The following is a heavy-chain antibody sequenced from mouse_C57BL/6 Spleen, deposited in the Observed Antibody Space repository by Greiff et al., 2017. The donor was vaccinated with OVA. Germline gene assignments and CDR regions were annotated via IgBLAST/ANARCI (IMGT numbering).Heavy chain of an antibody. CDR2: IWRGGST. CDR1: GFSLTSYG. D-gene: IGHD2-4*01. CDR3: AKNWGDYDEDAMDY. Sequence: VKLQESGPGLVQPSQSLSITCTVSGFSLTSYGVHWVRQSPGKGLEWLGVIWRGGSTDYNAAFMSRLSITKDNSKSQVFFKMNSLQADDTAIYYCAKNWGDYDEDAMDYWGQGTSVTVSS. V-gene: IGHV2-5*01. J-gene: IGHJ4*01.